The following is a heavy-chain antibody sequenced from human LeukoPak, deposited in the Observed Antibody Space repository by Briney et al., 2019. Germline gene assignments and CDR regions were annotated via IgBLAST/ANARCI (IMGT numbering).Heavy chain of an antibody. Sequence: GASVKVSCKASGYTFTSYGISWVRQAPGQGLEWMGWISAYNGSTNYAQKLQGRVTMTTDTSTSTAYMELRSLRSDDTAVYYCARVPYCGGDCYYGVTLDYWGQGTLVTVSS. CDR2: ISAYNGST. V-gene: IGHV1-18*04. CDR1: GYTFTSYG. CDR3: ARVPYCGGDCYYGVTLDY. D-gene: IGHD2-21*02. J-gene: IGHJ4*02.